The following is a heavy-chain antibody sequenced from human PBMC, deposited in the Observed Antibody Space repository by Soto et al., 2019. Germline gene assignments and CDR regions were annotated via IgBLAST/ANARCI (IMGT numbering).Heavy chain of an antibody. J-gene: IGHJ4*02. V-gene: IGHV2-5*02. Sequence: QITLNESGPTVVSPTETLTLTCRFSGFSLTTSGVGVGWIRQSRGKAPEWLALIYWDDDKRYSAPLKSRLPITTDTSKNQVVLTVSDLDPTDTATYYCAHRVLRTVFGLVTTTAIYFDFWGQGTPVAVSS. D-gene: IGHD3-3*01. CDR3: AHRVLRTVFGLVTTTAIYFDF. CDR2: IYWDDDK. CDR1: GFSLTTSGVG.